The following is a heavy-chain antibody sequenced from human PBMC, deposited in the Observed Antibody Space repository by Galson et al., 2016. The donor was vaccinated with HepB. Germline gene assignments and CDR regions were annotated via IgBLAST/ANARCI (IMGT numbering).Heavy chain of an antibody. V-gene: IGHV3-48*02. CDR2: VSPNGNTK. D-gene: IGHD6-19*01. Sequence: SLRLSCAASGFIFSNYNMSWVRQAPGKGMEWVSYVSPNGNTKYYADSVKGRFSISKDNAKNSLSLQMTSLRDDDTAVYYCARGLPFHSSGWYFDSWGQGILVTVSS. CDR1: GFIFSNYN. CDR3: ARGLPFHSSGWYFDS. J-gene: IGHJ4*02.